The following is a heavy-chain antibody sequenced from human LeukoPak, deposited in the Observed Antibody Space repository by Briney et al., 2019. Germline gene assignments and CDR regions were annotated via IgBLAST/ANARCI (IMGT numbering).Heavy chain of an antibody. D-gene: IGHD3-3*01. Sequence: AASVKVSCKASGYTFTGYYMHWVRQAPGQGLEWMGWINPNSGGTNYAQKFQGRVTMTRDTSISTAYMELSRLRSDDTAVYYCARDCGEITIFGVVRDPYGMDVWGQGTTVTVSS. CDR1: GYTFTGYY. J-gene: IGHJ6*02. CDR3: ARDCGEITIFGVVRDPYGMDV. V-gene: IGHV1-2*02. CDR2: INPNSGGT.